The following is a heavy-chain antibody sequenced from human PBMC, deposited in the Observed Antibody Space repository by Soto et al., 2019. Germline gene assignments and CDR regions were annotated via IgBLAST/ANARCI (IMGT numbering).Heavy chain of an antibody. V-gene: IGHV4-59*01. D-gene: IGHD2-21*02. CDR1: GGSISRYY. CDR2: MYNTGRT. Sequence: QVQLQEPGPGLVKPSGTLSLTCTVSGGSISRYYWSWIRQPPGKGLEWIGYMYNTGRTVYNPSFKSRVTISVDTSKNQFSLQLDSVTAADTATYYCARDLWGYCGTDCYPLDVWGQGTTVTVSS. J-gene: IGHJ6*02. CDR3: ARDLWGYCGTDCYPLDV.